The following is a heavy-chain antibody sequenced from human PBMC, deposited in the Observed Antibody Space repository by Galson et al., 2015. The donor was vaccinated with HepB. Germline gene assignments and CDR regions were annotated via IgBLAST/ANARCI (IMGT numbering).Heavy chain of an antibody. CDR1: GYTFSTYG. D-gene: IGHD5-24*01. CDR3: VREGRDGYNSHWFDP. J-gene: IGHJ5*02. Sequence: QSGAEVKKPGASVKVSCKASGYTFSTYGISWVRQASGQGLEWVGWVSTYNGNTDYAQKLQGRVTMTTDTSTSTAYMELRSLRSDDTAVYYCVREGRDGYNSHWFDPWGQGTLVTVSS. V-gene: IGHV1-18*01. CDR2: VSTYNGNT.